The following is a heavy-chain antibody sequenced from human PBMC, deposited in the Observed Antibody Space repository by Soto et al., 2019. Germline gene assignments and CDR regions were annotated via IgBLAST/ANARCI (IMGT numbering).Heavy chain of an antibody. CDR3: ARSARFRDCSGGSCYRDPDAFDI. Sequence: ASVKVSCKASGYTFTSYDINWVRQATGQGLEWMGWMNPNSGNTGYAQKFQGRVTMTRNTSISTAYMELSSLRSEDTAVYYCARSARFRDCSGGSCYRDPDAFDIWGQGTMVTVSS. D-gene: IGHD2-15*01. CDR2: MNPNSGNT. J-gene: IGHJ3*02. V-gene: IGHV1-8*01. CDR1: GYTFTSYD.